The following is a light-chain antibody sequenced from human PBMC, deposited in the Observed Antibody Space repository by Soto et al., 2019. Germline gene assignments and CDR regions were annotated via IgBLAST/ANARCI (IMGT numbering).Light chain of an antibody. CDR2: EAS. CDR3: QQYNTFWT. Sequence: DIQLTQSPSTLSASVGDRVTITCRASHTISTWLAWYQQKPGKAPTLLIYEASRLGTGVPSRFSGSGSGTEFSFTISSLQPDDSATYYCQQYNTFWTFGHGTKVEI. J-gene: IGKJ1*01. V-gene: IGKV1-5*03. CDR1: HTISTW.